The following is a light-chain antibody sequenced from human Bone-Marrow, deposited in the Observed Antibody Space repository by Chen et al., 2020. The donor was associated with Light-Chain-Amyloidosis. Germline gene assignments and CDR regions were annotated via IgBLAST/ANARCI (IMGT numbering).Light chain of an antibody. J-gene: IGLJ2*01. CDR3: NSRDSSGNHHVV. Sequence: SYELTQPPSVSVSPGQTARITCSGDDLPTKYAYWYQQKPGQAPVLVIHRDTERPSGISERFSGSSSGKTASLTITRAQAEDEADYYCNSRDSSGNHHVVFGGGTKLTVL. CDR2: RDT. V-gene: IGLV3-25*02. CDR1: DLPTKY.